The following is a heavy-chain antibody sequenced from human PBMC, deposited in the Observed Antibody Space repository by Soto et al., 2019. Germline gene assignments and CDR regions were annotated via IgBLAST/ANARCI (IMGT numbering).Heavy chain of an antibody. CDR1: GYTFTSYG. CDR2: ISAYNGNT. J-gene: IGHJ4*02. CDR3: AGGGGYYYGSGSYYNVPIDY. D-gene: IGHD3-10*01. Sequence: GASVKVSCKASGYTFTSYGISWVRQAPGQGLEWMGWISAYNGNTNYAQKLQGRVTMTTDTSTSTAYMELRSLRSDDTAVYYCAGGGGYYYGSGSYYNVPIDYWGQGTLVTVSS. V-gene: IGHV1-18*01.